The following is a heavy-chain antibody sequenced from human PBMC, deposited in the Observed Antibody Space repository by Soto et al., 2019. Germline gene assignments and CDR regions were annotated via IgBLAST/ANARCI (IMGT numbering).Heavy chain of an antibody. Sequence: QVQLVETGGGVVQPGRSLRLSCAASGFTLSSYAMHGVRQAQGKGLEWVAVISYDGSKKYYADSVKGRFTISRDNSKNALDLQMNSLIAEDTAVYYCARELSVEYYNRMEHFDIWCQYTMVTVSS. CDR1: GFTLSSYA. CDR2: ISYDGSKK. D-gene: IGHD1-1*01. J-gene: IGHJ3*02. V-gene: IGHV3-30-3*01. CDR3: ARELSVEYYNRMEHFDI.